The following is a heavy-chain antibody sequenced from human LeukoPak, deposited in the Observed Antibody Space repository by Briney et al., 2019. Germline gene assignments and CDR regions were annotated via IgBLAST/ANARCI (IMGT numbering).Heavy chain of an antibody. Sequence: GGSLRLSCAASGFTFSDYGIHWVRQAPGKGLEWVALISYDGSNTYYADSVKGRFTISRDNSKNTLYLQMNSLRTEDTAVYYCARSIRGVIMNYWGQGTLVTVSS. D-gene: IGHD3-10*01. V-gene: IGHV3-30*03. CDR1: GFTFSDYG. CDR2: ISYDGSNT. J-gene: IGHJ4*02. CDR3: ARSIRGVIMNY.